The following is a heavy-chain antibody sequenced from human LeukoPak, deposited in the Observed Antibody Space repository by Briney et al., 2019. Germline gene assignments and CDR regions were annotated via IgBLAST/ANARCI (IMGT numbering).Heavy chain of an antibody. CDR2: IYYSEST. CDR1: GGSISSYY. D-gene: IGHD3-10*01. CDR3: ARSDSGSYYSPPYYYYGMDV. Sequence: PSETLSLTCTVSGGSISSYYWSWIRQPPGKGLEWIGDIYYSESTNYNPSLKSRVTISVDTSKNQFSLKLSSVTAADTAVYYCARSDSGSYYSPPYYYYGMDVWGKGTTVTVSS. V-gene: IGHV4-59*01. J-gene: IGHJ6*04.